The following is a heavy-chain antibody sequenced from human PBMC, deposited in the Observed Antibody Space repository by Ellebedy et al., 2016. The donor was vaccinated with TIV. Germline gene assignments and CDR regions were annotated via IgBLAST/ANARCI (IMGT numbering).Heavy chain of an antibody. CDR2: INHSGST. CDR1: GGSFSGYY. D-gene: IGHD3-9*01. CDR3: ARTLGTRYDILTGYYYYYYGMDV. Sequence: SETLSLXXAVYGGSFSGYYWSWIRQPPGKGLEWIGEINHSGSTNYNPSLKSRVTISVDTSKNQFSLKLSSVTAADTAVYYCARTLGTRYDILTGYYYYYYGMDVWGQGTTVTVS. J-gene: IGHJ6*02. V-gene: IGHV4-34*01.